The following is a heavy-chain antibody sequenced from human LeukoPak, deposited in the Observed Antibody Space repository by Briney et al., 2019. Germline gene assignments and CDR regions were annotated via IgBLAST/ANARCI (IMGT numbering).Heavy chain of an antibody. CDR1: GGTFSSYA. D-gene: IGHD3-10*01. Sequence: SVKVSCKASGGTFSSYAISWVRQAPGQGLEWMGRIIPILGIANYAQKFQGRVTITADKSTSTAYMELSSLRSEDTAVYYCARDGVADYYGSGSYCLWGQGTLVTVSS. CDR3: ARDGVADYYGSGSYCL. J-gene: IGHJ4*02. CDR2: IIPILGIA. V-gene: IGHV1-69*04.